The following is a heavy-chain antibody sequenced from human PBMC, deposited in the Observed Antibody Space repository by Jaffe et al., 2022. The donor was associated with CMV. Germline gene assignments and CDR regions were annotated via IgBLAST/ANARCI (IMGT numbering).Heavy chain of an antibody. V-gene: IGHV3-21*01. J-gene: IGHJ6*03. Sequence: EVQLVESGGGLVKPGGSLRLSCAASGFTFSSYSMNWVRQAPGKGLEWVSSISSSSSYIYYADSVKGRFTISRDNAKNSLYLQMNSLRAEDTAVYYCARLQGFGELSGYYYYYYYMDVWGKGTTVTVSS. CDR3: ARLQGFGELSGYYYYYYYMDV. CDR2: ISSSSSYI. D-gene: IGHD3-10*01. CDR1: GFTFSSYS.